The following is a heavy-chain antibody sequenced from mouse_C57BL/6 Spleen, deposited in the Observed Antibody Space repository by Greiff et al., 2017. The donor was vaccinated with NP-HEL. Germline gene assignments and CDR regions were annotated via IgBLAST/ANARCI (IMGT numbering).Heavy chain of an antibody. J-gene: IGHJ4*01. D-gene: IGHD2-3*01. V-gene: IGHV3-6*01. Sequence: ESGPGLVKPSQSLSLTCSVTGYSITSGYYWNWIRQFPGNKLEWMGYISYDGSNNYNPSLKNRISITRDTSKNQFFLKLNSVTTEDTATYYCARGIPLCLDYWGQGTSVTVSS. CDR3: ARGIPLCLDY. CDR1: GYSITSGYY. CDR2: ISYDGSN.